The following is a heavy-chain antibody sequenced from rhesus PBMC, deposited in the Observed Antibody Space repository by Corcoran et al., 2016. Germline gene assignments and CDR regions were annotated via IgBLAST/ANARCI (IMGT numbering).Heavy chain of an antibody. CDR3: ARVMGLYWYFEL. V-gene: IGHV2-95*01. J-gene: IGHJ2*01. CDR1: GFAFTASGTG. D-gene: IGHD1-44*01. Sequence: QVTLKESGPALVKATQTLTLTCTFSGFAFTASGTGVGWSRQPPGKALEWLANIYWNDNKYYCTSLQRGLTLSSYTSKSQIFMTMTDLGPLYTATYCCARVMGLYWYFELWGPGTPVTISS. CDR2: IYWNDNK.